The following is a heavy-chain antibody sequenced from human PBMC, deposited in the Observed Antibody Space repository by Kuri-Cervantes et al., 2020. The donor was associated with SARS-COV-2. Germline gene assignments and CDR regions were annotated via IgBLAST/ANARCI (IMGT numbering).Heavy chain of an antibody. CDR2: IIPIFGTA. CDR1: GGTFSSYA. J-gene: IGHJ6*02. Sequence: SVKVSCKASGGTFSSYAISWVRQAPGQGLEWMGGIIPIFGTANYAQKFQGRVTITADESTSTAYMELSSLRSEDTAVYYCARETEYSSSYHYYYYGMDVWGQGTTVTVSS. CDR3: ARETEYSSSYHYYYYGMDV. V-gene: IGHV1-69*13. D-gene: IGHD6-6*01.